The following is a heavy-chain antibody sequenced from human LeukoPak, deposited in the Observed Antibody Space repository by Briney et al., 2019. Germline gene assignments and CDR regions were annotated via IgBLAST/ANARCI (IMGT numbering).Heavy chain of an antibody. D-gene: IGHD3-10*01. CDR3: ARDRSGVSYY. Sequence: PGGSLRLSCTASGFRFSTYDMNWVRQAPGKGLEWVSSISRSGDYIYYPDSVKGRFTISSGNAKHSPLIQMDSLRAEDTAVYYCARDRSGVSYYWGQGTLVTVSS. J-gene: IGHJ4*02. V-gene: IGHV3-21*06. CDR1: GFRFSTYD. CDR2: ISRSGDYI.